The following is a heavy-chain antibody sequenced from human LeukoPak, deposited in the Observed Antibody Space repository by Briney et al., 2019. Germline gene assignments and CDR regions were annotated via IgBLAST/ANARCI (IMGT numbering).Heavy chain of an antibody. CDR1: GFTFSSYS. CDR2: ISSSSSYI. J-gene: IGHJ6*03. Sequence: GGSLRLSCAASGFTFSSYSMNWVRQAPGKGLEWVSSISSSSSYIYYADSVKGRFTISRDNAKNSLYLQMNSLRAEDTAVYYCARVPVRSYYYYYMDVWGKGTTVTVSS. V-gene: IGHV3-21*01. D-gene: IGHD3-10*01. CDR3: ARVPVRSYYYYYMDV.